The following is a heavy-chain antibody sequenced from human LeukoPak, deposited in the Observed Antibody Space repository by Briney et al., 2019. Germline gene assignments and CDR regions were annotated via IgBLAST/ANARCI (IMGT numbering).Heavy chain of an antibody. V-gene: IGHV3-7*04. J-gene: IGHJ4*02. Sequence: GGSLRLSCAASGFTSSIYWMNWVRQAPGKGLEWVANINQDGSAKHYVDSVQGRFTIYGDNAKSSLYLQMNSLRVEDTAVYHCARGNGFLIEYWGQGTLVTVSS. D-gene: IGHD2-8*01. CDR1: GFTSSIYW. CDR3: ARGNGFLIEY. CDR2: INQDGSAK.